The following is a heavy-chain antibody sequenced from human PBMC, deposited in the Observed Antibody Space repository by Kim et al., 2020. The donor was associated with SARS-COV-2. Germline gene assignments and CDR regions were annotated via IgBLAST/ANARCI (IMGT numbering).Heavy chain of an antibody. CDR3: ATSPCIAVAGWLDP. CDR1: GYTLTELS. V-gene: IGHV1-24*01. Sequence: ASVKVSCKVSGYTLTELSIHWVRQAPGKGLEWMGGFDPEDGETIYAQKFQGRVTMTEDTSTDTAYMELSSLRSEDTAVYYCATSPCIAVAGWLDPWGQGTLVPVSS. CDR2: FDPEDGET. J-gene: IGHJ5*02. D-gene: IGHD6-19*01.